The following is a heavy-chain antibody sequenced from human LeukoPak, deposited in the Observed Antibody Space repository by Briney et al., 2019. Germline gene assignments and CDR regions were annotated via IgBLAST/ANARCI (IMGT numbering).Heavy chain of an antibody. CDR1: GFTFSSYG. V-gene: IGHV3-30*02. J-gene: IGHJ3*02. CDR2: IRYDGSNK. D-gene: IGHD3-22*01. Sequence: GGSLRLSCAASGFTFSSYGMHWVRQAPGKGLEWVAFIRYDGSNKYYADSVKGRFTISRDNSKNTLYLQMNSLRAEDTAVYYCAKDSNTYYYDSSYAFDIWGQGTMVTVSS. CDR3: AKDSNTYYYDSSYAFDI.